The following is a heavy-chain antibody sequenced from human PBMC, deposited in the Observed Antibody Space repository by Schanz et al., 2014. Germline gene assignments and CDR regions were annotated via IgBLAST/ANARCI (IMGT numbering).Heavy chain of an antibody. J-gene: IGHJ3*02. V-gene: IGHV1-46*01. CDR3: ARDGYSVVVISPTESFDI. CDR1: GYTFTTYY. D-gene: IGHD2-21*01. Sequence: QVQLVQSGAEVKKPGVSVKVSCKASGYTFTTYYIHWVRQAPGQGLEWMGIINPSGGSTSYAQKFQGRVTMTRDTSTSTVYMELSSLRSEDTAVYYCARDGYSVVVISPTESFDIWGQGTMVT. CDR2: INPSGGST.